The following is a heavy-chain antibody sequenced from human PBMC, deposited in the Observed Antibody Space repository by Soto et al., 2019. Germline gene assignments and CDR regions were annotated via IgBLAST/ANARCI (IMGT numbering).Heavy chain of an antibody. V-gene: IGHV1-3*01. CDR3: AAGVGSSFYYYYGMDV. CDR1: GYTFTSYA. CDR2: INAGNGNT. D-gene: IGHD3-10*01. Sequence: ASVKVSCKASGYTFTSYAMHWVRQAPGQRLEWMGWINAGNGNTKYSQKFQGRVTITRDTSASTAYMELSSLRSEDTAVYYCAAGVGSSFYYYYGMDVWGQGTTVTVSS. J-gene: IGHJ6*02.